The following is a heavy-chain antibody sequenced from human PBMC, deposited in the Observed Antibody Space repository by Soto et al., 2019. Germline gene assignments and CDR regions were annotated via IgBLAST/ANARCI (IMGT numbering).Heavy chain of an antibody. J-gene: IGHJ4*02. CDR3: ARFRRGSSGSHYFDY. Sequence: SETLSLTCAVYGGSFSGYYWSWIRQPPGKGLEWIGEINHSGSTNYNPSLKSRFTISRDNAKNSLYLLTNSLRAEDTAVYYCARFRRGSSGSHYFDYWGQGTLVTVSS. CDR1: GGSFSGYY. D-gene: IGHD6-19*01. V-gene: IGHV4-34*10. CDR2: INHSGST.